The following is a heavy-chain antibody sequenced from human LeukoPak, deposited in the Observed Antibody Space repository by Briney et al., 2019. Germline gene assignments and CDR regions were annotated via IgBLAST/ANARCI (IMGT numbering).Heavy chain of an antibody. CDR2: IGTAGDT. CDR1: GFTFSSYD. Sequence: GGSLRLSCAASGFTFSSYDMHWVRQGTGKGLEWVSAIGTAGDTYYPGSVKGRFTISRENAKNSLYLRMNSLKAGDTAVYYCARSIAAAGIYFDNWGQGTLVTVSS. J-gene: IGHJ4*02. CDR3: ARSIAAAGIYFDN. D-gene: IGHD6-13*01. V-gene: IGHV3-13*04.